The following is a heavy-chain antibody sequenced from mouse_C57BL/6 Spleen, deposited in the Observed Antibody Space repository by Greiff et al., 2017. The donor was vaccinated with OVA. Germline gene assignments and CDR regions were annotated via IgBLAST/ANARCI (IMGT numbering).Heavy chain of an antibody. Sequence: SGPELVKPGASVKLPCKASGYTFTDYNMDWVKQSPGKSLEWIGDINPNNGGTIYNQKFKGKATLTVDKSSSTAYMELRSLTSEDTAVYYCATNSEAMEYWGQGTSVTVSS. CDR2: INPNNGGT. D-gene: IGHD4-1*01. V-gene: IGHV1-18*01. J-gene: IGHJ4*01. CDR3: ATNSEAMEY. CDR1: GYTFTDYN.